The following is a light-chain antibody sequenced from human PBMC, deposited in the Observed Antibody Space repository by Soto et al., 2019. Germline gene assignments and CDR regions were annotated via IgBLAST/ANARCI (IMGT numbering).Light chain of an antibody. CDR1: SSDVGSYNH. J-gene: IGLJ1*01. Sequence: QSVLTQPPSVSGSPGQSVTISCTGTSSDVGSYNHISWYQQPPGTAPKLLIYEVSNRPSGVPDRFFGSKAGTTASLTISRLQPEDDADYYCSSFTSSNTYVFGTGTKLTVL. CDR2: EVS. CDR3: SSFTSSNTYV. V-gene: IGLV2-18*02.